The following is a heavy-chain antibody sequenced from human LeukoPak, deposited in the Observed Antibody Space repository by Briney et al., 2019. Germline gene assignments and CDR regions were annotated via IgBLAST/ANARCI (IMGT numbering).Heavy chain of an antibody. CDR3: VRDFGGPSDY. Sequence: PGGSLRLSCVASGFTTSSYWMHWVRQVPGMGLVWVSRINEDGRTINYADSVRGRFTISRDYATNTITLQMNSLRAEDTAVYHWVRDFGGPSDYWGQGTLVTVAS. V-gene: IGHV3-74*01. CDR2: INEDGRTI. J-gene: IGHJ4*02. CDR1: GFTTSSYW. D-gene: IGHD4-23*01.